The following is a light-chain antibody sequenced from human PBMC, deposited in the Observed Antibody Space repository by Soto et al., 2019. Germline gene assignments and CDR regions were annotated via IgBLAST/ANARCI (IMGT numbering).Light chain of an antibody. Sequence: QSLLTQPPSTSVPPGQSVTISCTGTSSDVGGYNYVSRYQQHPAKAPKLMIYEVSKRPSGVPDRFSGSKSGNTASLTVSGLQAEDEADYYCSSYAGSNNLYVFGTGTKVTVL. J-gene: IGLJ1*01. V-gene: IGLV2-8*01. CDR1: SSDVGGYNY. CDR2: EVS. CDR3: SSYAGSNNLYV.